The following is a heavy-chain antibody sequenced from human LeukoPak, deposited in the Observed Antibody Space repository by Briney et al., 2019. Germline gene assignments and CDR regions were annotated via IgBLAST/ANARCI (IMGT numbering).Heavy chain of an antibody. V-gene: IGHV3-74*01. CDR3: ARDEGIAARPADY. CDR2: IKSDGST. CDR1: GFTFSTYW. D-gene: IGHD6-6*01. J-gene: IGHJ4*02. Sequence: GGSLRLSCAASGFTFSTYWMNWVRQAPGKGLVWVSRIKSDGSTIYADSVKGRFTISRDNAKNTLYLQMNSLRAEDTAVYYCARDEGIAARPADYWGQGTLVTVSS.